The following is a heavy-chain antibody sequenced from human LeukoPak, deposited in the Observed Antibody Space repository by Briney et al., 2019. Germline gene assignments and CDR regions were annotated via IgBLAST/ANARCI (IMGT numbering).Heavy chain of an antibody. CDR3: ARGSYDYVWGSYDPDYYFDY. Sequence: GGSLRLSCAASGFTVSSNYMSWVRQAPGKGLEWVSVIYSGGSTYYADSVKGRFTISRDNSKNMLYLQMNSLRAEDTAVYYCARGSYDYVWGSYDPDYYFDYWGQGTLVTVSS. J-gene: IGHJ4*02. CDR1: GFTVSSNY. CDR2: IYSGGST. D-gene: IGHD3-16*01. V-gene: IGHV3-53*01.